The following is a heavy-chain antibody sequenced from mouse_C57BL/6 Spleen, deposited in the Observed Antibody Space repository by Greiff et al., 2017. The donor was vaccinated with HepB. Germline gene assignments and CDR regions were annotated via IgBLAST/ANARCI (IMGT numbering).Heavy chain of an antibody. Sequence: EVQLQQSGPELVKPGASVKISCKASGYTFTDYYMNWVKQSHGKSLERIGDINPNNGGTSYNQKFKGKATLTVDKSSSTAYMELRSLTSEDSAVYYCASYYSNFLFAYWGQGTLVTVSA. CDR3: ASYYSNFLFAY. V-gene: IGHV1-26*01. J-gene: IGHJ3*01. CDR1: GYTFTDYY. D-gene: IGHD2-5*01. CDR2: INPNNGGT.